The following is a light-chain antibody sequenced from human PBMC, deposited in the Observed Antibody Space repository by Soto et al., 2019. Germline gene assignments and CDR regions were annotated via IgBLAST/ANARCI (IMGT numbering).Light chain of an antibody. CDR3: QHRSTWPILT. V-gene: IGKV3-11*01. CDR2: YAS. Sequence: TQSPATVSLSPGESATLSCRASQTVSKYVAWYQQRPGQAPRLLIYYASERSTGIPARFSGSGSGTDYTLTISSLEPEDSAVYYCQHRSTWPILTFDGGTKVEI. CDR1: QTVSKY. J-gene: IGKJ4*01.